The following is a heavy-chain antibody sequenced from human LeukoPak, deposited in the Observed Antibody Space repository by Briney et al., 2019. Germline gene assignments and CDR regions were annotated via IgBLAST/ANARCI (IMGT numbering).Heavy chain of an antibody. Sequence: GASVKVSCKASGYTFTSYDINWVRQAPGQGLEWMGRIIPILGIANYAQKFQGRVTITADKSTSTAYMELSSLRSEDTAVYYCARAKSGYDRKAFDYWGQGTLVTVSS. J-gene: IGHJ4*02. D-gene: IGHD5-12*01. V-gene: IGHV1-69*04. CDR3: ARAKSGYDRKAFDY. CDR2: IIPILGIA. CDR1: GYTFTSYD.